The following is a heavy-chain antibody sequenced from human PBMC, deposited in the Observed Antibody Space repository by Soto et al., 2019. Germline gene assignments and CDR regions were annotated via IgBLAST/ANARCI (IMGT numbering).Heavy chain of an antibody. Sequence: QVQLQESGPGLVKPSETLSLTCTVSGGSISSYYWSWIRQPPGKGLEWIGYVYYSGSTNYNPSLRTRVTISVDTSKTLFSLKLSSVAAAVTAVYYWASGYGCCFDHWGQGTLVTVSS. D-gene: IGHD5-18*01. V-gene: IGHV4-59*08. CDR3: ASGYGCCFDH. CDR1: GGSISSYY. J-gene: IGHJ4*02. CDR2: VYYSGST.